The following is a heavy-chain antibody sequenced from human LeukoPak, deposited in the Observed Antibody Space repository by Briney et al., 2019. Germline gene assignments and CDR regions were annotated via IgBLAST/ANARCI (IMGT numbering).Heavy chain of an antibody. CDR2: FKTKYNQV. J-gene: IGHJ4*02. CDR1: GFTFSDYA. D-gene: IGHD4-11*01. CDR3: ARSVPDYTRFDY. Sequence: GGSLKLSCVASGFTFSDYAMNWVRQAPGKGLEWVSAFKTKYNQVYYAESVRGRFTISTDNSNNTVYLQMNSLRAEDTALYYCARSVPDYTRFDYWGQGALVTVSS. V-gene: IGHV3-23*05.